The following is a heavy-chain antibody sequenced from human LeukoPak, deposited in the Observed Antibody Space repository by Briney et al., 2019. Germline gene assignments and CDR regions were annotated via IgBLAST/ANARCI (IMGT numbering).Heavy chain of an antibody. CDR1: AVSISSSNSY. D-gene: IGHD3/OR15-3a*01. V-gene: IGHV4-39*01. CDR3: ARQTGSGLFILP. CDR2: IYYSGNT. Sequence: SETLSLTCTVSAVSISSSNSYWGWLRQPPGKRLEWIGSIYYSGNTYYNASLKSQVSISIDTSKNQFSLRLTSVTAADTAVYYCARQTGSGLFILPGGQGILVTVSS. J-gene: IGHJ4*02.